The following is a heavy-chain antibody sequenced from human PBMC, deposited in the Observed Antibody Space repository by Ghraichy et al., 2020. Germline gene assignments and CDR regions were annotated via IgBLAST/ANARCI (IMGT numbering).Heavy chain of an antibody. D-gene: IGHD3-3*01. V-gene: IGHV3-30*04. Sequence: SLRLSCAASGFTFSSYAMHWVRQAPGKGLEWVAVISYDGSNKYYADSVKGRFTISRDNSKNTLYLQMNSLRAEDTAVYYCARDGGRYDFWSGYYNGDFDYWGQGTLVTVSS. CDR1: GFTFSSYA. CDR2: ISYDGSNK. J-gene: IGHJ4*02. CDR3: ARDGGRYDFWSGYYNGDFDY.